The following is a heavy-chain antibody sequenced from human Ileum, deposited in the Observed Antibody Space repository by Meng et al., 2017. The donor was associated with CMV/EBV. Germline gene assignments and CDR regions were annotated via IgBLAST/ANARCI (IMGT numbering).Heavy chain of an antibody. Sequence: SCKASGYTFTTYGITCVRQAPGQGLEWMGWISAYNVNTNYAQKLQGRVTLTTDTSTSTAYMELRSLRSDDTAVYYCARGEAVTGPFDYWGQGTLVTVSS. CDR2: ISAYNVNT. V-gene: IGHV1-18*01. D-gene: IGHD6-19*01. CDR1: GYTFTTYG. J-gene: IGHJ4*02. CDR3: ARGEAVTGPFDY.